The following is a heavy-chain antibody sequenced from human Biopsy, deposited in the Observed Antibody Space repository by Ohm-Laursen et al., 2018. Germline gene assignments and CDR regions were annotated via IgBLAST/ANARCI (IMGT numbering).Heavy chain of an antibody. V-gene: IGHV4-39*01. CDR1: GGSISNNNYY. CDR3: ARDYDTGGYYYVS. Sequence: TLSLTCTVSGGSISNNNYYWGWIRQPPGKGLEWIGSIFYRGSTHYKPSLKSQVNISVDTPKNQFSLKLKSVTAADTAVYYCARDYDTGGYYYVSWGQGTLVTVSS. J-gene: IGHJ5*02. CDR2: IFYRGST. D-gene: IGHD3-22*01.